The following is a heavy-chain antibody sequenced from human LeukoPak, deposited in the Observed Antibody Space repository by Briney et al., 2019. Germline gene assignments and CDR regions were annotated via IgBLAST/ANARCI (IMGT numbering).Heavy chain of an antibody. D-gene: IGHD6-13*01. J-gene: IGHJ6*02. Sequence: GGSLRLSFAASGFTFSDHYMDWVRQAPGKGLEWVGRTRNKANSYTTEYAASVKGRFTISRDDSKNSLYLQMNSLKTEDTAVYYCARESLGQQLDNYYYYGMDVWGQGTTVTVSS. CDR2: TRNKANSYTT. V-gene: IGHV3-72*01. CDR3: ARESLGQQLDNYYYYGMDV. CDR1: GFTFSDHY.